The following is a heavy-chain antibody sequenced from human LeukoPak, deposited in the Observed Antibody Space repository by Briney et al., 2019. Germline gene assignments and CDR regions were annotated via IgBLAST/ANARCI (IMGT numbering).Heavy chain of an antibody. D-gene: IGHD1-26*01. CDR1: RGSISSYF. CDR2: IYKTKST. Sequence: SETLSLTCIVSRGSISSYFWNWIRQPPGKGLECIGYIYKTKSTNYHPSLKNRVTISVDTSENQLSLQRSSVTAADTAVYYCARDGGRSGIDSWGQGTLVTVSS. V-gene: IGHV4-59*01. CDR3: ARDGGRSGIDS. J-gene: IGHJ4*02.